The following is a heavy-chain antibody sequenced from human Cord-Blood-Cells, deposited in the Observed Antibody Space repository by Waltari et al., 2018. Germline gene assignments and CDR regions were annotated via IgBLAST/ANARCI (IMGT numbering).Heavy chain of an antibody. CDR2: INHSGST. CDR1: GGSFSGCY. Sequence: QVQLQRWGAGLLKPSETLSLTRAVHGGSFSGCYRRRIRPPPGKGLAWIGEINHSGSTNYNPSLKSRVTISVDTSKNQFSLKLSSVTAADTAVYYCARGIFFSSGSSSDAFDIWGQGTMVTVSS. V-gene: IGHV4-34*01. D-gene: IGHD6-6*01. J-gene: IGHJ3*02. CDR3: ARGIFFSSGSSSDAFDI.